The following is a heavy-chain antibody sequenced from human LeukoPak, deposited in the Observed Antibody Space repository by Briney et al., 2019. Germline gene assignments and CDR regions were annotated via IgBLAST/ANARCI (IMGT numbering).Heavy chain of an antibody. V-gene: IGHV4-31*03. Sequence: SQTLSLTCTVSGGSISSGGYYWSWIRQHPGKGLEWIGYIYYSGNTYYNPSLKSRVTISLDTSKNQFSLKLSSVTAADTAVYYCARESPDYRNSEHLWFAPWGQGTLVTVPS. CDR2: IYYSGNT. CDR3: ARESPDYRNSEHLWFAP. CDR1: GGSISSGGYY. J-gene: IGHJ5*02. D-gene: IGHD4-11*01.